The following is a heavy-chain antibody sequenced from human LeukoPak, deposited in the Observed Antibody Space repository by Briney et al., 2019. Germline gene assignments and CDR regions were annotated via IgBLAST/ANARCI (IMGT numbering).Heavy chain of an antibody. CDR1: GGSISSGGYS. D-gene: IGHD3-22*01. CDR2: IYHSGST. Sequence: PSETLSLTCAVSGGSISSGGYSWSWIRRPPGKGLEWIGYIYHSGSTYYNPSLKSRVTISVDRSKNQFSLKLSSVTAADTAVYYCARDSSGPNYYFDYWGQGTLVTVSS. CDR3: ARDSSGPNYYFDY. V-gene: IGHV4-30-2*01. J-gene: IGHJ4*02.